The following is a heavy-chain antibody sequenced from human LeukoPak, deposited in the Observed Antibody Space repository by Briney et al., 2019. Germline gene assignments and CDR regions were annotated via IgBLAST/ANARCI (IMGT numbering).Heavy chain of an antibody. J-gene: IGHJ4*02. D-gene: IGHD6-6*01. V-gene: IGHV3-30-3*01. CDR3: ARDGGEQLVGPFDY. CDR2: KSYDGSNK. CDR1: GFTFSSYA. Sequence: HPGGSLRLSCAASGFTFSSYAMHWVRQAPGKGLEWVAVKSYDGSNKYYADSVKGRFTISRDNSKNTLYLQMNSLRAEDTAVYYCARDGGEQLVGPFDYWGQGTLVTVSS.